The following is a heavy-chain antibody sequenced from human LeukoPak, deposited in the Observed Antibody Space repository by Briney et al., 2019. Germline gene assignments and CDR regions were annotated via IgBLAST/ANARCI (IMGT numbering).Heavy chain of an antibody. CDR3: ARTDRVAGRRGYLDY. D-gene: IGHD6-19*01. CDR2: ISSSGSTI. J-gene: IGHJ4*02. CDR1: GFTFSDYY. Sequence: PGGSLRLSCVASGFTFSDYYMNWIRQAPGKGLEWASYISSSGSTIYYADSVKGRFTISRDNAKSSLYLQMNSLRAEDTAVYYCARTDRVAGRRGYLDYWGQGTLVTVSS. V-gene: IGHV3-11*04.